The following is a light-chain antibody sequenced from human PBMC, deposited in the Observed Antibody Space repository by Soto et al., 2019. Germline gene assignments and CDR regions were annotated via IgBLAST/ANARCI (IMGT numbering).Light chain of an antibody. Sequence: EIVMTQSPATLSVSPGERATLSCRASQSVSSNLAWYQQKPGQAPRLLIYGASTRATGIPARFSGSGSGTEFTLTISSLQSEDFAVYYCQQYNNWPLFFGPGTKVD. CDR3: QQYNNWPLF. CDR2: GAS. V-gene: IGKV3-15*01. CDR1: QSVSSN. J-gene: IGKJ3*01.